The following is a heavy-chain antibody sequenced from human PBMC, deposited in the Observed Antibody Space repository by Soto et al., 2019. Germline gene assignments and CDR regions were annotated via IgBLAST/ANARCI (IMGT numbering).Heavy chain of an antibody. CDR2: INPNSGGT. V-gene: IGHV1-2*02. J-gene: IGHJ6*02. CDR1: VWTFTGYH. D-gene: IGHD1-20*01. Sequence: ASLYVTCKSSVWTFTGYHMHGLRQPRGQGLELMGWINPNSGGTNYAQKFQGRVTMTRDTSISTAYMELSRLRSDDTAVYYCAREGGRYNYYYGMDVWGQGTTVTVSS. CDR3: AREGGRYNYYYGMDV.